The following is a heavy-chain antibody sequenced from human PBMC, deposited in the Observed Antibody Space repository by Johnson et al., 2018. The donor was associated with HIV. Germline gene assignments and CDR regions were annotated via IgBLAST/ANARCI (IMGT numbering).Heavy chain of an antibody. J-gene: IGHJ3*02. Sequence: VQLVESGGGVVRPGGSLRLSCAASGFTFGDYGMRWVRQGPGKGLEWVSGIPCNGGDTGYADSVKGRFSISRDNSKRPLYLQMNSMRDEEAALYYCAQDFGFLKWLSAFDIWGQGTMVTVSS. D-gene: IGHD3-3*01. CDR1: GFTFGDYG. CDR3: AQDFGFLKWLSAFDI. CDR2: IPCNGGDT. V-gene: IGHV3-20*04.